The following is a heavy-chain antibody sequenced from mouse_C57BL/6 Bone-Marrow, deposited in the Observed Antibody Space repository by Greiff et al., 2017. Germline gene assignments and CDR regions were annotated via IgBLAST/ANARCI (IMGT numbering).Heavy chain of an antibody. CDR1: GFNIKDYY. V-gene: IGHV14-2*01. Sequence: EVQLQQSGAELVKPGASVKLSCTASGFNIKDYYIHWVKQRTEQGLEWIGRIDPEAGETKYAPKFQDKATITADTSSNTAYLQLSSLTSEDTAVYYCTRSLIYYGTNCWGQGTTLTVSS. CDR3: TRSLIYYGTNC. J-gene: IGHJ2*01. D-gene: IGHD1-1*01. CDR2: IDPEAGET.